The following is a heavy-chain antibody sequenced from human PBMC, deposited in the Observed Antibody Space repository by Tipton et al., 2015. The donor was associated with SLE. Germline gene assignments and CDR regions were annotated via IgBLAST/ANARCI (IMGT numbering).Heavy chain of an antibody. D-gene: IGHD6-13*01. CDR1: GVSISGHY. J-gene: IGHJ4*02. CDR2: IYTSGST. Sequence: TLSLTCTVSGVSISGHYWSWIRQPPGKGREWTGRIYTSGSTNYNPSLKSRVTISVDTSKNQFSLKLSSVTAADTAVYYCARSAGYGSSWAHFDYWGQGTLVTVSS. V-gene: IGHV4-59*11. CDR3: ARSAGYGSSWAHFDY.